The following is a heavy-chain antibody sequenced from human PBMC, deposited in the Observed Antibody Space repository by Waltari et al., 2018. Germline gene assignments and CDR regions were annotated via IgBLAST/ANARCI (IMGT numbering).Heavy chain of an antibody. V-gene: IGHV4-34*01. CDR1: GASFRGYY. CDR2: INHSGST. Sequence: QVQLQPWGAGLVKPSETLSLTCAVYGASFRGYYLSWIRQPPGKGLEWIGEINHSGSTNYNPSLKSRVTISVDTSKNQFSLKLSSVTAADTAVYYCARGGVLRYFDWLFSRFDPWGQGTLVTVSS. J-gene: IGHJ5*02. CDR3: ARGGVLRYFDWLFSRFDP. D-gene: IGHD3-9*01.